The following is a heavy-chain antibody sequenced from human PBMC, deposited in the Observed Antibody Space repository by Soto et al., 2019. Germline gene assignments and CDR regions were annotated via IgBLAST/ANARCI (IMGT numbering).Heavy chain of an antibody. CDR1: GFTFSDYY. V-gene: IGHV3-11*01. J-gene: IGHJ4*02. CDR3: AGQYSSSSVEF. CDR2: ISSGAITI. D-gene: IGHD6-6*01. Sequence: GVSRRLSCAASGFTFSDYYMNWIRPAPGKGLEWVSYISSGAITIYYADSVKGRFTISRDNAKNSLYLQMNSLRAEDTAVYYCAGQYSSSSVEFWGQGTLVTVSS.